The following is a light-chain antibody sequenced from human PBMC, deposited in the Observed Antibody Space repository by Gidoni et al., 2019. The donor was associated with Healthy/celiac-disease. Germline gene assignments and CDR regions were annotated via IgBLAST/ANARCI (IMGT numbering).Light chain of an antibody. CDR1: QSISSY. V-gene: IGKV1-39*01. CDR2: AAS. CDR3: QQSYSTLST. Sequence: IPMTQPPSSLSASVGDRVTITCRASQSISSYLHWYQQKPGKAPKFLIYAASSWKSGVPSRFSGSGSGTDFTLTISSLQPEDFATYYCQQSYSTLSTFGQGTKVEIK. J-gene: IGKJ1*01.